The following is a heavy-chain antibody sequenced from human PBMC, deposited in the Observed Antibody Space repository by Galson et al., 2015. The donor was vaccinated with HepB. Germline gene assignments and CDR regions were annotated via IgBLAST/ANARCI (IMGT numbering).Heavy chain of an antibody. J-gene: IGHJ6*02. CDR1: GYTFTGYY. D-gene: IGHD6-19*01. Sequence: SVKVSCKASGYTFTGYYMHWVRQAPGQGLEWMGWINPNSGGTNYAQKFQGWVTMTRDTSISTAYMELSRLRSDDTAVYYCARAFHSSGWYGMDVWGQGTTVTVSS. V-gene: IGHV1-2*04. CDR3: ARAFHSSGWYGMDV. CDR2: INPNSGGT.